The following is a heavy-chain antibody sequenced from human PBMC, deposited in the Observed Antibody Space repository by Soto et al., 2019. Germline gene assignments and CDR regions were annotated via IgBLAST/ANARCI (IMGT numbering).Heavy chain of an antibody. CDR3: ARVGWAAAGKLWYAFDI. Sequence: QVQLVQSGAEVKKPGASVKVSCKASGYTFTSYAMHWVRQAPGQRLEWMGWINAGNGNTKYSQKFQGRVTITRDTSASTAYMELSRLRSEDTAVYYCARVGWAAAGKLWYAFDIWGQGTMVTVSS. V-gene: IGHV1-3*01. CDR2: INAGNGNT. D-gene: IGHD6-13*01. J-gene: IGHJ3*02. CDR1: GYTFTSYA.